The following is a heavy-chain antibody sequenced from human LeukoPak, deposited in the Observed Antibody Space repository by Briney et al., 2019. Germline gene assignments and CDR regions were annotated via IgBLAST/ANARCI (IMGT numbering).Heavy chain of an antibody. CDR3: ARGIVIANYVWGSYRRNWFDP. J-gene: IGHJ5*02. V-gene: IGHV4-34*01. CDR1: GGSFTKHQ. CDR2: INDGGST. D-gene: IGHD3-16*02. Sequence: SETLSLTCAVYGGSFTKHQWSWIRQPPGKGLERIGAINDGGSTNYNPSLKSRVTISVDTSKNQFSLRLSSMTAADTAVYYCARGIVIANYVWGSYRRNWFDPWGQGTLVTVSS.